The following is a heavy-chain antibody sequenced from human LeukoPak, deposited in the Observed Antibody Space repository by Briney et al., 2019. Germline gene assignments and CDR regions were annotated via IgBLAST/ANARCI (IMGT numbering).Heavy chain of an antibody. J-gene: IGHJ4*02. V-gene: IGHV3-15*01. CDR1: GLALSNAY. Sequence: GGSLRLSCAASGLALSNAYMIWARQAPGKGREWGGRIKSKPDGGTTDYAAPVKGRFTISRHESKNTLYLQMNSLKNEDTAVYYCTTDRGITVRPIFDSWGRGTLVTVSS. CDR3: TTDRGITVRPIFDS. D-gene: IGHD6-6*01. CDR2: IKSKPDGGTT.